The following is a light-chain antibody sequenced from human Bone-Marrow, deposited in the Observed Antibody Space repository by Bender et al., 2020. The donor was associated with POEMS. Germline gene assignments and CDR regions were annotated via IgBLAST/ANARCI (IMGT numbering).Light chain of an antibody. V-gene: IGLV1-47*01. CDR3: AAWDDGLNVWV. Sequence: QSVLTQPPSASGTPGQRVTISCSGSNSNIGSNSFSWYQQFPETAPKSLIYSNNLRPSGVPDRFSGSKSGTSASLAISGLRSEDEADYYCAAWDDGLNVWVFGGGTKLTVL. CDR2: SNN. J-gene: IGLJ3*02. CDR1: NSNIGSNS.